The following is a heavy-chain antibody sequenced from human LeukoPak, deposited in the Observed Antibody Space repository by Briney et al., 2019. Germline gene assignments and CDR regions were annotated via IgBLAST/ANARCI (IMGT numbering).Heavy chain of an antibody. V-gene: IGHV4-31*03. Sequence: PSESLSLTCTVSGGSIRSGAYYWSWIRQPPGKGLEWIGYIDNSGGTYYNPSLRSRITISSDTSKTQFSLRLNPVTAADTAVYYCARDPILEPGVECFDIWGQGTMVTVSS. J-gene: IGHJ3*02. CDR3: ARDPILEPGVECFDI. CDR2: IDNSGGT. D-gene: IGHD3-3*01. CDR1: GGSIRSGAYY.